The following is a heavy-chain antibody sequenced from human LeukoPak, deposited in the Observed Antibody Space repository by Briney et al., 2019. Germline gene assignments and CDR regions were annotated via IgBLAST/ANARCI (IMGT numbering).Heavy chain of an antibody. CDR3: ARLRVGLGGGLTFLGY. J-gene: IGHJ4*02. D-gene: IGHD1-26*01. V-gene: IGHV4-59*08. CDR1: GGSISSYY. Sequence: SETLSLTCTVSGGSISSYYWSWIRQPPGKGLEWIGYIYYSGSTNYNPSLKSRVTISVDTSKNQFSLKLSSVTAADTAVYYCARLRVGLGGGLTFLGYWGQGTLVTVSS. CDR2: IYYSGST.